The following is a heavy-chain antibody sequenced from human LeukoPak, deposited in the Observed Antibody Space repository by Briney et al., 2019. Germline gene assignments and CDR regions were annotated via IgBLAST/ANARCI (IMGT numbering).Heavy chain of an antibody. CDR1: GFTFSSYW. D-gene: IGHD3-3*01. CDR2: IKQDGSEK. J-gene: IGHJ6*03. V-gene: IGHV3-7*01. CDR3: ARDGMYYDFWSGYYDYYYYMDV. Sequence: GGSLRLSCAASGFTFSSYWMSWVRQAPGKGLEWVANIKQDGSEKYYVDSVKGRFTISRDNAKNSLYLQMNSLRAEDTAVYYCARDGMYYDFWSGYYDYYYYMDVWGKGTTVTVSS.